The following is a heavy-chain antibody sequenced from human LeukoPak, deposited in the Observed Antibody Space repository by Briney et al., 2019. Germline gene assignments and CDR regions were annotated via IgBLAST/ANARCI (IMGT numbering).Heavy chain of an antibody. CDR3: ARDQGWLQPCGFDY. J-gene: IGHJ4*02. Sequence: SETLSLTCTVSGGSISSGSYYWSWIRQPAGKGLEWIGRIYTSGSTNYNPSLKSRVTISVDTSKNQFSLKLSSVTAADTAVYYCARDQGWLQPCGFDYWGQGTLVTVSS. CDR1: GGSISSGSYY. CDR2: IYTSGST. V-gene: IGHV4-61*02. D-gene: IGHD5-24*01.